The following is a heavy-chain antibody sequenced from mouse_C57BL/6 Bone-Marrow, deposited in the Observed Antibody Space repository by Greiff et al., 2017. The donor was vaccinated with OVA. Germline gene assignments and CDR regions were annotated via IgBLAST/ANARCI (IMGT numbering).Heavy chain of an antibody. CDR2: INPSSGYT. CDR1: GYTFTSYT. Sequence: VKLQESGAELARPGASVKMSCKASGYTFTSYTMHWVKQRPGQGLEWIGYINPSSGYTKYNQKFKDKATLTADKSSSTAYMQLSSLTSEDSAVYYCARTVVATGDFDYWGQGTTLTVSS. J-gene: IGHJ2*01. D-gene: IGHD1-1*01. V-gene: IGHV1-4*01. CDR3: ARTVVATGDFDY.